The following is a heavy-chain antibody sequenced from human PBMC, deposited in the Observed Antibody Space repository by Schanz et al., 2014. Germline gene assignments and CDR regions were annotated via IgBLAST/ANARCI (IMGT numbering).Heavy chain of an antibody. Sequence: EVQLLESGGGLVQPGGSLRLSCAASGFTFGSYGMSWVRQAPGKGLEWVSVIYSGIGAYYADSVKDRFTVSRDNSKNTLYLQMNSLRAEDTSVYFCARVRRRIATPSTPSFRNYYYYAMDVWGQGTTXTVSS. J-gene: IGHJ6*02. D-gene: IGHD6-13*01. CDR2: IYSGIGA. V-gene: IGHV3-66*01. CDR1: GFTFGSYG. CDR3: ARVRRRIATPSTPSFRNYYYYAMDV.